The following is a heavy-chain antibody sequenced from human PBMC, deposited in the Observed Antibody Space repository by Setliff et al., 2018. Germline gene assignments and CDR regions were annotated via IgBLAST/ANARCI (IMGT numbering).Heavy chain of an antibody. J-gene: IGHJ4*02. Sequence: SETLSLTCTVSGASISSGTYYWAWIRQPPGKGLEWIGRIHYRGTTYSNASLASRLTISVDTAKNQFSLQLTSVTAADTAMYYCARVAYPNGGSCRYFDNWGQGTLVTVSS. D-gene: IGHD2-15*01. CDR3: ARVAYPNGGSCRYFDN. V-gene: IGHV4-39*07. CDR2: IHYRGTT. CDR1: GASISSGTYY.